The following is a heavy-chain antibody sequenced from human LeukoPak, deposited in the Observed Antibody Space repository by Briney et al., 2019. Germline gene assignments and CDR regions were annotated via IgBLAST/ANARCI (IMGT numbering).Heavy chain of an antibody. CDR2: ISAYNGNT. Sequence: ASVKVSCKASGYTFTSYGISWVRQAPGQGLVWMGWISAYNGNTNYAQKLQGRVTMTTDTSTSTAYMELRSLRSDDTAVYYCARVIXPQYCSGGSCYSVWFDPWGQGTLVTVSS. J-gene: IGHJ5*02. CDR3: ARVIXPQYCSGGSCYSVWFDP. V-gene: IGHV1-18*01. CDR1: GYTFTSYG. D-gene: IGHD2-15*01.